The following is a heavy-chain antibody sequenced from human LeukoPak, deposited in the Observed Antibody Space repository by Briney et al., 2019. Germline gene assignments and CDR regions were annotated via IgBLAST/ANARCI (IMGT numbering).Heavy chain of an antibody. CDR1: GFTFSDYY. J-gene: IGHJ3*02. D-gene: IGHD4-17*01. V-gene: IGHV4-39*01. CDR2: IYYSGST. Sequence: GSLRLSCAASGFTFSDYYMSWIRQPPGKGLEWIGSIYYSGSTYFNPSLKSRVTISVDTSKNQFSLKLSSVTAADTAVYYCARLCSMTTVTTWAFDIWGQGTMVTVSS. CDR3: ARLCSMTTVTTWAFDI.